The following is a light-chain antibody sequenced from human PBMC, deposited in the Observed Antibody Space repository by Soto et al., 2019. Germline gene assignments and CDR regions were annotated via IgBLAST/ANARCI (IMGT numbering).Light chain of an antibody. Sequence: DIQMTQSPSSVSASVGDRVTITCRASQGISNWLAWYQQKPGKAPRLLIYLASSLQSGVPSRFRGSGSGTDFTLTISRLQPEDFETYYCQQANSFPLTLGGGTKVDIK. J-gene: IGKJ4*01. CDR2: LAS. CDR3: QQANSFPLT. V-gene: IGKV1D-12*01. CDR1: QGISNW.